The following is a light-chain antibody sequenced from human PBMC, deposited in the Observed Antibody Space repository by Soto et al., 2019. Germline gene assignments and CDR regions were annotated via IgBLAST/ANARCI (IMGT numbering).Light chain of an antibody. J-gene: IGKJ4*01. CDR1: QSVKKY. CDR2: DAS. V-gene: IGKV3-11*01. Sequence: EIVLTQSPATLSLSPGERATLSCRASQSVKKYLAWYQQKPGQAPRLLIYDASNRATGIPARFSGSGSGTDFTLTISSLEPEDFAVYYCHQRSNPLTFGGGTKVEIK. CDR3: HQRSNPLT.